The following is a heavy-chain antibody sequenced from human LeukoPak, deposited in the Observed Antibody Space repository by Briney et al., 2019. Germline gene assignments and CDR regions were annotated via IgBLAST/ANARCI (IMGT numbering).Heavy chain of an antibody. J-gene: IGHJ4*02. Sequence: GASVKVSCKASGYTFTSYGISWVRQAPGQGLEWMGRIIPILGIANYAQKFQGRVTITADKSTSTAYMELSSLRSEDTAVYYCARDHDNYYDSSGYYVDYWGQGTLVTVSS. V-gene: IGHV1-69*04. CDR1: GYTFTSYG. CDR3: ARDHDNYYDSSGYYVDY. D-gene: IGHD3-22*01. CDR2: IIPILGIA.